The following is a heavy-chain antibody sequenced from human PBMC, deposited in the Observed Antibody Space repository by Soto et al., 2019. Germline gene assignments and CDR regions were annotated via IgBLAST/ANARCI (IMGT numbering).Heavy chain of an antibody. CDR2: IWSDGSNK. Sequence: QVHLVESGGGVVQPGRSLRLSCVASGISFNNCAMHWVRQAPGKGLEWVTIIWSDGSNKHYADSVKGRFTISRDNSKNTFILKWNNLRCEDTVGYYVAGGVVLGTYILAYGGRGTLVTVSS. V-gene: IGHV3-33*01. CDR3: AGGVVLGTYILAY. D-gene: IGHD3-16*01. J-gene: IGHJ4*02. CDR1: GISFNNCA.